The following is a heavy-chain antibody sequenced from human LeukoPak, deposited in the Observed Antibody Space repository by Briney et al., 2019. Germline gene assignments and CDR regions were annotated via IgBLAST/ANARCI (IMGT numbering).Heavy chain of an antibody. J-gene: IGHJ4*02. V-gene: IGHV3-48*02. CDR3: ARDSYYCGGDCYSGGYYFDY. CDR1: GFTFSSYA. D-gene: IGHD2-21*02. Sequence: PGGSLRLSCAASGFTFSSYAMHWVRQAPGKGLEWVSYISSSSSTIYYADSVKGRFTISRDNAKNSLYLQMNSLRDEDTAVYYCARDSYYCGGDCYSGGYYFDYWGQGTLVTVSS. CDR2: ISSSSSTI.